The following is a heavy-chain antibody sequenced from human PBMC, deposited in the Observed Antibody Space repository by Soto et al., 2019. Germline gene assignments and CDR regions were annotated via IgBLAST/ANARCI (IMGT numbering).Heavy chain of an antibody. CDR3: EREGGPSDNWLDP. Sequence: GGSLRLSCALSGFTFSSYAMSWVRQAPGKGLEWVAAISGSGGSTYYADSVKGRLTISRDNAKNTLYLQMNSLRAEDTAVYYWEREGGPSDNWLDPGGKETLV. D-gene: IGHD3-16*01. V-gene: IGHV3-23*01. CDR2: ISGSGGST. J-gene: IGHJ5*02. CDR1: GFTFSSYA.